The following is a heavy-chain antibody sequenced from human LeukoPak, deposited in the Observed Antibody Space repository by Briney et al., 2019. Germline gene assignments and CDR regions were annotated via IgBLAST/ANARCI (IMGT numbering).Heavy chain of an antibody. Sequence: GGSLRLSCAASGFTFNSYEMNWVRQAPGKGLEWVSYISSSGSTIYYADSVKGRFTISRDNAKNSLYLEMDSLRAEDMAVYYCAREIIGATVLFDYWGQGTLVTVSS. CDR1: GFTFNSYE. CDR3: AREIIGATVLFDY. D-gene: IGHD4-11*01. V-gene: IGHV3-48*03. J-gene: IGHJ4*02. CDR2: ISSSGSTI.